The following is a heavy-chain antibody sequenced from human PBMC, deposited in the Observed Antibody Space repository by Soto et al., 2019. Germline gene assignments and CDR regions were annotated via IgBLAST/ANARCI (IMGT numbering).Heavy chain of an antibody. CDR1: GFTFSSYS. J-gene: IGHJ5*02. CDR2: ISSSSSYI. V-gene: IGHV3-21*01. CDR3: ARGQPWFAP. Sequence: GGSLRLSCAASGFTFSSYSMNWVRQAPGKGLEWVSSISSSSSYIYYADSVKGRFTISRDNAKISLFVQMNSLRAEDTAVYYCARGQPWFAPGGRGPLVTVPS.